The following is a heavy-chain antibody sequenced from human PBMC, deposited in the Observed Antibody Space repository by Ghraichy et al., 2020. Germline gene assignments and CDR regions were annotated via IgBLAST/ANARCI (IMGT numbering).Heavy chain of an antibody. CDR3: AKTRTTVTPWDYFDS. CDR2: ITGNGEKT. D-gene: IGHD4-17*01. Sequence: GGSRDSPVQPLDSRLVTMPCCGSARLQGGGLEWVSSITGNGEKTYYADSVKGRFTVSRDTSTNTLFLQMTSLRVEDSALYYCAKTRTTVTPWDYFDSWGQGTLVTVS. J-gene: IGHJ4*02. CDR1: DSRLVTMP. V-gene: IGHV3-23*01.